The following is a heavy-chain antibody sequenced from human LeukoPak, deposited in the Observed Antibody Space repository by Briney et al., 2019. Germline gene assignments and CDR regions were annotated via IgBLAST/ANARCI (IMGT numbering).Heavy chain of an antibody. CDR3: AFTKTTYYYYGMDV. V-gene: IGHV3-74*01. D-gene: IGHD2-8*01. CDR1: GGSFSGYY. CDR2: INTDDSST. J-gene: IGHJ6*02. Sequence: ETLSLTCAVYGGSFSGYYWSWVRQAPGKGLVWVSRINTDDSSTSYADSVKGRFTISRDNAKNTLYLQMNSLRAEDSAVYYCAFTKTTYYYYGMDVWGQGTTVTVSS.